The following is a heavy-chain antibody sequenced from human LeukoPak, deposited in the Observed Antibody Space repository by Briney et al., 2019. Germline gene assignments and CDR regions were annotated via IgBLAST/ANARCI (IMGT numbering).Heavy chain of an antibody. D-gene: IGHD3-9*01. CDR2: INHTGST. CDR3: ARHIPLYDIEYYFDY. V-gene: IGHV4-34*01. J-gene: IGHJ4*02. CDR1: GGSFSDYY. Sequence: SETLSLTCAVYGGSFSDYYWSWIRQSPGKGLEWIGEINHTGSTKYNPSLKSRVTISVDTSKNQFSLKLSSVTAADTAVYYCARHIPLYDIEYYFDYWGQGTLVTVSS.